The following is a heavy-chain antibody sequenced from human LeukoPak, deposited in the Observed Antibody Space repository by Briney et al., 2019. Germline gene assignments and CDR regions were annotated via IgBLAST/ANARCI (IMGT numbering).Heavy chain of an antibody. J-gene: IGHJ4*02. D-gene: IGHD3-3*01. CDR2: ITPIFGTA. V-gene: IGHV1-69*05. CDR1: GGTFSSYA. CDR3: AVDFWSGYYTGQSFDY. Sequence: ASVKVSCKASGGTFSSYAISWVRQAPGQGLEWMGGITPIFGTANYAQKFQGRVTITTDESTSTAYMELSSLRSEDTAVYYCAVDFWSGYYTGQSFDYWGQGTLVTDSS.